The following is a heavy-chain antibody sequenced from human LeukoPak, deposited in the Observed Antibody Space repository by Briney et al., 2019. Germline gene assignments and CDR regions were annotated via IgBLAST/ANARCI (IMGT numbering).Heavy chain of an antibody. Sequence: SETLSLTCTVSGGSISSSSYYWGWIRQPPGKGLEWIGSIYYSGSTYYNPSLKSRVTISVDTSKNQFSLKLSSVTAADTAVYYCARHVEGSGPRYYYYGMDVWGQGTTVTVSS. D-gene: IGHD3-10*01. CDR1: GGSISSSSYY. V-gene: IGHV4-39*01. CDR3: ARHVEGSGPRYYYYGMDV. CDR2: IYYSGST. J-gene: IGHJ6*02.